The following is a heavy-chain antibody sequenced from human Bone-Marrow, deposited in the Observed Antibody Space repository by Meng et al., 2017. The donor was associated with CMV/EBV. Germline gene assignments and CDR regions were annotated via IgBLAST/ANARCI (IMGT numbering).Heavy chain of an antibody. CDR1: SYA. D-gene: IGHD3-10*01. Sequence: SYATSGVRQAPGQGLGWMGGIIPIFGTANYEQKFQGRVTITTAESTSTAYMELSSLRSEDTAVYYCAREGRGITMVRGVIIGNWFDPWGQGTLVTVSS. J-gene: IGHJ5*02. CDR2: IIPIFGTA. V-gene: IGHV1-69*05. CDR3: AREGRGITMVRGVIIGNWFDP.